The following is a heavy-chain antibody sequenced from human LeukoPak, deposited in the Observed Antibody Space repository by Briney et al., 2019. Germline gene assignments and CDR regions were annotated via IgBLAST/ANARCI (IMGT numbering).Heavy chain of an antibody. CDR2: INTNTGNP. V-gene: IGHV7-4-1*02. J-gene: IGHJ3*02. Sequence: ASVKVSCKASGYTFTSYAMNWVRQAPGQGLEWMGWINTNTGNPTYAQGFTGRFVFSLDTSVSTAYLQISSLKAEDTAVYYCARLFPSLERGYSYGSDAFDIWGQGTMVTVSS. CDR1: GYTFTSYA. CDR3: ARLFPSLERGYSYGSDAFDI. D-gene: IGHD5-18*01.